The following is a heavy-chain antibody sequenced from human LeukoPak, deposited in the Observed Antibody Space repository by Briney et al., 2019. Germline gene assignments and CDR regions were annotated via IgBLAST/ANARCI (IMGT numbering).Heavy chain of an antibody. CDR2: ISSSSNYI. V-gene: IGHV3-21*01. CDR1: GFTFNSYS. Sequence: PGGSLRLSCAASGFTFNSYSMNWVRQAPGKGLEWVSSISSSSNYIYYAGSVKGRFTISRDNAKNSLYLQMNSLRAEDTAVYYCARDRSSGWYIFDYWGQGTLVTVSS. J-gene: IGHJ4*02. CDR3: ARDRSSGWYIFDY. D-gene: IGHD6-19*01.